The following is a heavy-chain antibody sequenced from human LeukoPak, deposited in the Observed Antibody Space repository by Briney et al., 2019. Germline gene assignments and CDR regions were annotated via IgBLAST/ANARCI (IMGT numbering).Heavy chain of an antibody. J-gene: IGHJ1*01. CDR3: ARATEEGATLEYFQH. CDR1: GGTFSSYA. Sequence: SVKVSCKASGGTFSSYAISWVRQAPGQGLEWMGGIIPIFGTANYAQKFQGRVTITADESTSTAYMELCSLRSEDTAVYYCARATEEGATLEYFQHWGQGTLVTVSS. CDR2: IIPIFGTA. V-gene: IGHV1-69*13. D-gene: IGHD1-26*01.